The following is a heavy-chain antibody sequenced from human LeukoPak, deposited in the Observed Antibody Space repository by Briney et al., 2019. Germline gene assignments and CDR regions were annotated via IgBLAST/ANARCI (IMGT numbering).Heavy chain of an antibody. J-gene: IGHJ2*01. CDR1: GGSISSYY. V-gene: IGHV4-59*01. CDR3: ARDKGPYWYFDL. CDR2: IYNSGST. Sequence: SETLSLTCTVSGGSISSYYWNWIRQPPGKGLEWIGNIYNSGSTNCNPSLKSRVTISVDTSKNQMSLKVSSVTAADTAVYYCARDKGPYWYFDLWGRGTLVTVSS.